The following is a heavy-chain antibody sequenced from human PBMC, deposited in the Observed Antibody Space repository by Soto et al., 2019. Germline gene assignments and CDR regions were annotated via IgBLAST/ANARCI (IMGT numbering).Heavy chain of an antibody. CDR3: AKGIQLWLRGYYFDY. Sequence: EGSLRLSCAASGFTFSSYAMSWVRQAPGKGLEWVSAISGSGGSTYYADSVKGRFTISRDNSKNTLYLQMNSLRAEDTAVYYCAKGIQLWLRGYYFDYWGQGTLVTVSS. V-gene: IGHV3-23*01. D-gene: IGHD5-18*01. CDR2: ISGSGGST. J-gene: IGHJ4*02. CDR1: GFTFSSYA.